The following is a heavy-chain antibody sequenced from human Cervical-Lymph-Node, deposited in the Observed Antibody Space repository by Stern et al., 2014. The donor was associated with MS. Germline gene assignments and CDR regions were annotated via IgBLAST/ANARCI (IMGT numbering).Heavy chain of an antibody. Sequence: QLVQSGGALVQPGGSLRLSCAASGFTFSRYWMHWVRQVPGKGLVWVSRINGDASTTYYADAVKGRFTISRDNAKNRLYLQMNSLRAEDTAVYYCARNPNLGDSGGTYWGQGTLVTVSS. V-gene: IGHV3-74*02. J-gene: IGHJ4*02. CDR1: GFTFSRYW. D-gene: IGHD4-17*01. CDR2: INGDASTT. CDR3: ARNPNLGDSGGTY.